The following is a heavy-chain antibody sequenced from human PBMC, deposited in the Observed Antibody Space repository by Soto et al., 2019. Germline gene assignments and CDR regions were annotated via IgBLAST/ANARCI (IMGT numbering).Heavy chain of an antibody. CDR1: GFTFSSYA. Sequence: QVQVVESGGGVVQPGRSLRLSCAASGFTFSSYAMHWVRQAPGKGLEWVAVISYDGSNKYYADSVKGRFTISRDNSKNTLYLQINSLRAEDTAVYYCARDPVAYCGGDCRTFDYWGQGTLVTVSS. CDR3: ARDPVAYCGGDCRTFDY. J-gene: IGHJ4*02. V-gene: IGHV3-30-3*01. CDR2: ISYDGSNK. D-gene: IGHD2-21*02.